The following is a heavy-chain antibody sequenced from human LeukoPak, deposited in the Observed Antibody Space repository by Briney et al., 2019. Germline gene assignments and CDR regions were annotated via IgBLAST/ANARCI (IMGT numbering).Heavy chain of an antibody. CDR2: IKQDGSEK. V-gene: IGHV3-7*01. CDR1: GFAFSTFW. J-gene: IGHJ4*02. Sequence: GGSLRLSCAASGFAFSTFWMSWVRQAPGKGLEWVANIKQDGSEKYYVDSVKGRFTISRDNANNSLYLQINSLRVEDTAMYYCARDRGYSTFDYWGQGTLVTVSP. D-gene: IGHD4-23*01. CDR3: ARDRGYSTFDY.